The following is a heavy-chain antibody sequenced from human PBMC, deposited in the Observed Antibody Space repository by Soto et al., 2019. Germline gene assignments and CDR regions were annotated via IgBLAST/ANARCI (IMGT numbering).Heavy chain of an antibody. D-gene: IGHD2-2*01. V-gene: IGHV4-39*01. CDR3: ARSGYFISTSCYHYYGMDV. J-gene: IGHJ6*02. Sequence: SETLSLTCTVSGGSISSSSYYWGWIRQPPGKGLEWIGSIYYSGSTYYNPSLKSRVTISVDTSKNQFSLKLSSVTAADTAVYYCARSGYFISTSCYHYYGMDVWGQGTTVTVSS. CDR2: IYYSGST. CDR1: GGSISSSSYY.